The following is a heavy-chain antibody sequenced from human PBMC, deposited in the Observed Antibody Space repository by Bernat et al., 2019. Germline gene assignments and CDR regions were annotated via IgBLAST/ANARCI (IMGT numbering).Heavy chain of an antibody. CDR1: GGSISSGGYY. CDR3: ARDRASGAARGMWFDP. V-gene: IGHV4-31*03. Sequence: QVQLQESGPGLVKPSQTLSLTCTVSGGSISSGGYYWSWIRQHPGKGLEWIGYIYYSGSTYYNPSLKSRVTISVDTSKNQFSLKLSSVTAADTAVYCCARDRASGAARGMWFDPWGQGTLVTVSS. CDR2: IYYSGST. J-gene: IGHJ5*02. D-gene: IGHD6-6*01.